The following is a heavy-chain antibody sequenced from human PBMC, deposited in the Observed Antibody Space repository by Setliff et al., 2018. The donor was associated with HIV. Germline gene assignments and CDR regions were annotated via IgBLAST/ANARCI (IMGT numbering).Heavy chain of an antibody. V-gene: IGHV5-51*01. CDR1: GYTFPHAW. CDR2: IYLSDSDT. D-gene: IGHD6-6*01. CDR3: ATSPGTYSDSSASYFDY. Sequence: PGESLKISCKGSGYTFPHAWIGWVRQMPGKGLEWMGIIYLSDSDTRYSRSFQGQVTISVDQSITTAYLQWSSLKASDTAMYYCATSPGTYSDSSASYFDYWGRGTLVTVSS. J-gene: IGHJ4*02.